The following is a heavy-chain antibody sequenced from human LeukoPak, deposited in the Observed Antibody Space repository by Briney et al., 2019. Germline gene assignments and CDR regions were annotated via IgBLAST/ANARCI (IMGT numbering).Heavy chain of an antibody. CDR3: ASGFDYGSDY. V-gene: IGHV4-34*01. Sequence: AETLSLTCAVYGGSFSGYYWSWIRRPPGKVREWIGEINHSGSTNYNPSLKSRVTISVDTSKNQVSLKLSSVTASDTACYYLASGFDYGSDYWGQGTLVTVSS. D-gene: IGHD4-17*01. CDR1: GGSFSGYY. J-gene: IGHJ4*02. CDR2: INHSGST.